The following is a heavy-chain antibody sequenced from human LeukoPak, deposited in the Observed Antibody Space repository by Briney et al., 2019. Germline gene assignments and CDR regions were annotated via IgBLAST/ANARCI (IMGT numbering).Heavy chain of an antibody. Sequence: GRSLRLSCAASGFTFSSYGMHWVRQAPGKGLEWVAVIWYDGSNKYYADSVKGRFTISRDNSKNTLYLQMNSLRAEDTAVYYCARSSIAARQTDYWGQGTLVTVSS. D-gene: IGHD6-6*01. V-gene: IGHV3-33*01. CDR1: GFTFSSYG. J-gene: IGHJ4*02. CDR2: IWYDGSNK. CDR3: ARSSIAARQTDY.